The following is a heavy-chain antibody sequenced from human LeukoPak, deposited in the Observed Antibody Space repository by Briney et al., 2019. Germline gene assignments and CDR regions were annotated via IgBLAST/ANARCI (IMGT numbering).Heavy chain of an antibody. D-gene: IGHD6-19*01. J-gene: IGHJ6*03. CDR2: IIPIFGTA. Sequence: SVKVSCKASGYTFTSHVINWVRQAPGQGLEWMGGIIPIFGTANYAQKFQGRVTITADESTSTAYMELSSLRSADTAVYYCARDHSGWYGQVDPYYYYYYMDVWGKGTTVTISS. CDR1: GYTFTSHV. V-gene: IGHV1-69*13. CDR3: ARDHSGWYGQVDPYYYYYYMDV.